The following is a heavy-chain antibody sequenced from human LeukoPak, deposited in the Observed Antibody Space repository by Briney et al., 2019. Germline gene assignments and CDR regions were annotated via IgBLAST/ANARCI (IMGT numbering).Heavy chain of an antibody. J-gene: IGHJ4*02. CDR1: GGTFSSYE. V-gene: IGHV7-4-1*02. CDR2: INTYTGTP. D-gene: IGHD3-22*01. CDR3: ARDYWDDTSGNDY. Sequence: GASVKVSCKASGGTFSSYEISWVRQAPGQGLEWMGWINTYTGTPAYAQGFTGRFVFSLDTSVSTAYLQISSLKAEDTAMYYCARDYWDDTSGNDYWGQGTLVTVSS.